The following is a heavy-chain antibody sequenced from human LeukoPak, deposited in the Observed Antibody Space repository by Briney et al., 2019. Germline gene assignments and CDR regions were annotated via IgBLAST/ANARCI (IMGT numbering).Heavy chain of an antibody. D-gene: IGHD6-6*01. Sequence: GESLKISCKGSGYSFTSYWIGWVRQMPGKGLDWMGIIYPGNSDTRYSPSFQGQVTISADKSISTAYLQWSSLKASDTAMYYCARQEGYGSSSPGRAFDIWGQGTMVTVSS. V-gene: IGHV5-51*01. CDR3: ARQEGYGSSSPGRAFDI. CDR1: GYSFTSYW. CDR2: IYPGNSDT. J-gene: IGHJ3*02.